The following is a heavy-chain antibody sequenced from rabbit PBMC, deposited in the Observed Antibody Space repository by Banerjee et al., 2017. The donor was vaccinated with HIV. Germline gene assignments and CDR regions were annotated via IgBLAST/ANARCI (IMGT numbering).Heavy chain of an antibody. D-gene: IGHD1-1*01. CDR3: ARIFVGSGGNGNL. CDR2: IYTSSSST. J-gene: IGHJ4*01. Sequence: QEQLEESGGGLVKPEGSLTLTCKASGIDLSSYYYMCWVRQAPGKGLELIACIYTSSSSTWYASWVNGRFTISKTSSTTVTLQMTSLTAADTATYFCARIFVGSGGNGNLWGPGTLVTVS. V-gene: IGHV1S43*01. CDR1: GIDLSSYYY.